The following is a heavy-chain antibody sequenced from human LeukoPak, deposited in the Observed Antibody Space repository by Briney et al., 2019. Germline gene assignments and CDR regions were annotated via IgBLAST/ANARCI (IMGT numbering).Heavy chain of an antibody. Sequence: ASVKVSCKASGYTFTSYGISWVRRAPGQGLEWMGWISAYNGNTNYAQKLQGRVTMTTDTSTSTAYMELRSLRSDDTAVYYCARANRASSSWYKFYYYYGMDVWGQGTTVTVSS. CDR1: GYTFTSYG. V-gene: IGHV1-18*01. D-gene: IGHD6-13*01. J-gene: IGHJ6*02. CDR3: ARANRASSSWYKFYYYYGMDV. CDR2: ISAYNGNT.